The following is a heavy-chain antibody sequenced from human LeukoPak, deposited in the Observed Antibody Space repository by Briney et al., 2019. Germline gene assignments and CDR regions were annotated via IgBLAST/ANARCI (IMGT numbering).Heavy chain of an antibody. J-gene: IGHJ6*02. CDR3: ARVISRIDYYYGMDV. CDR2: INPNSGGT. D-gene: IGHD3-10*01. CDR1: GYTFTGYY. V-gene: IGHV1-2*02. Sequence: ASVKVSCKASGYTFTGYYMHWVRQAPGQGLEWMGWINPNSGGTNYAQKFQGRVTMTRDTSISTAYMELSRLRSDDTAVYYCARVISRIDYYYGMDVWGQGTTVTVSS.